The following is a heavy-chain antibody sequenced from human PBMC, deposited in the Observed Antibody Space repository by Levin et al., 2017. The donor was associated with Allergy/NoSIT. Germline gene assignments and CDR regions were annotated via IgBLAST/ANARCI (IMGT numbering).Heavy chain of an antibody. D-gene: IGHD1-26*01. CDR3: AREGVDY. CDR1: GFTFSSYA. J-gene: IGHJ4*02. V-gene: IGHV3-30*04. CDR2: ISYDGSNK. Sequence: PGGSLRLSCAASGFTFSSYAMHWVRQAPGKRLEWVAVISYDGSNKYYADSVKGRFTISRDNSKNTLYLQMNSLRAEDTAVYYCAREGVDYWGQGTLVTVSS.